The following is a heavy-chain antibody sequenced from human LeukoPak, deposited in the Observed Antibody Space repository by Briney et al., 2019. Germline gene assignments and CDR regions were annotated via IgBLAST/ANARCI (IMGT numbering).Heavy chain of an antibody. CDR1: GFTFSSYW. CDR3: AKGRGGYDSSGYYYRDAFDI. V-gene: IGHV3-7*03. Sequence: GGSLRLSCAASGFTFSSYWMSWVRQAPGKGLEWVANIKQDGSEKYYVDSVKGRFTISRDNAKNSLYLQMNSLRAEDTALYYCAKGRGGYDSSGYYYRDAFDIWGQGTMVTVSS. J-gene: IGHJ3*02. D-gene: IGHD3-22*01. CDR2: IKQDGSEK.